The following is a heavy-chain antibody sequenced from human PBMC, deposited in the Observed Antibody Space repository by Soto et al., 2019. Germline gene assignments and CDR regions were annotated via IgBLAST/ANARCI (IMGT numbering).Heavy chain of an antibody. D-gene: IGHD6-13*01. CDR1: GFTFSSYA. CDR2: ISGSSSYI. Sequence: EVQLLESGGGLVQPGGSLRLSCAASGFTFSSYAMSWVRQAPGKGLEWVSAISGSSSYIYYADSVKGRFTISRDNAKNSLYLQMNSLRAEDTAVYYCAREYPFRIAAANYGMDVWGQGTTVTVSS. V-gene: IGHV3-21*01. J-gene: IGHJ6*02. CDR3: AREYPFRIAAANYGMDV.